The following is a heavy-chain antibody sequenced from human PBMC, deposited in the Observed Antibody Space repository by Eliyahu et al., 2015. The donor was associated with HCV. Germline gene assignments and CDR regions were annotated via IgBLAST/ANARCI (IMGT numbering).Heavy chain of an antibody. Sequence: EVQLVESGGGLIQPGXSLRLSCAASGFTVSGNYXSWVRQAPGKGLGWVSVXYSGGSTYYADSVKGRFTISRDNSKNTLYLQMNSLRAEDTAVYYCARGTLGYWYFDLWGRGTLVTVSS. CDR1: GFTVSGNY. CDR2: XYSGGST. V-gene: IGHV3-53*01. J-gene: IGHJ2*01. CDR3: ARGTLGYWYFDL.